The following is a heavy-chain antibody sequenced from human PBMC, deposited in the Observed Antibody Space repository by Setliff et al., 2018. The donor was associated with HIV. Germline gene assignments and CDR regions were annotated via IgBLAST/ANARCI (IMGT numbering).Heavy chain of an antibody. CDR1: GYTFTSYG. D-gene: IGHD4-17*01. J-gene: IGHJ4*02. CDR3: ARDRASEYGDFAY. CDR2: ISAYSGNT. Sequence: ASVKVSCKASGYTFTSYGISWVRQAPGQGLEWMGWISAYSGNTNYAQKLQGRVTITADESTSTAYMELSSLRSDDTAVYYCARDRASEYGDFAYWGQGTLVTVSS. V-gene: IGHV1-18*01.